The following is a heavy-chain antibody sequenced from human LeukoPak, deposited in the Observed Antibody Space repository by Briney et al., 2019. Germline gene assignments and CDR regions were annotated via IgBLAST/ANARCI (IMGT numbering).Heavy chain of an antibody. CDR1: GGSISSYY. Sequence: SETLSLTCTVSGGSISSYYWSWIRQPPGKGLVWIGYIYYSGSTNYNPSLKSRVTISVDTSKNQFSLKLSSVTAADTAVYYCARDATKNDAFDISGQGTMVTVSS. J-gene: IGHJ3*02. CDR2: IYYSGST. CDR3: ARDATKNDAFDI. V-gene: IGHV4-59*01.